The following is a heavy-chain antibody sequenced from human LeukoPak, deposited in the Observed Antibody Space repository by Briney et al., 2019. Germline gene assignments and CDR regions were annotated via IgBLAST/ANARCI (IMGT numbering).Heavy chain of an antibody. CDR1: GFTFSSTW. CDR3: ASSDRLDY. CDR2: MYGDGGST. D-gene: IGHD1-14*01. Sequence: PGGSLRLSCATSGFTFSSTWMHWVRQAPGKGLMWVSRMYGDGGSTTYADSVKDRFTISRDNAKNTLYLQMNSLRAEDTAVYYCASSDRLDYWGQGTLVTVSS. V-gene: IGHV3-74*01. J-gene: IGHJ4*02.